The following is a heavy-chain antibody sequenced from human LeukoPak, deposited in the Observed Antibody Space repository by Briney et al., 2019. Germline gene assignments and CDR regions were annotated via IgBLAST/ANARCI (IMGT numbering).Heavy chain of an antibody. CDR3: ARERVGASMDV. Sequence: GGSLRLSCAASGFTFSNSWMHWVRQTPGKGLVWVSRINTDGSSTSYADSVKGRFTISRDNAKNTLYLQMNSLRAEDTAVYYCARERVGASMDVWGQGTTVTVS. D-gene: IGHD1-26*01. CDR1: GFTFSNSW. V-gene: IGHV3-74*01. J-gene: IGHJ6*02. CDR2: INTDGSST.